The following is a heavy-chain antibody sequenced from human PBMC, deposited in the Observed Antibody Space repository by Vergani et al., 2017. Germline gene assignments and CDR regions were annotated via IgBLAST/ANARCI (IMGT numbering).Heavy chain of an antibody. D-gene: IGHD1-26*01. CDR1: GGSISSSNYY. J-gene: IGHJ4*02. CDR3: ARDPKGATHDY. V-gene: IGHV4-39*07. Sequence: QLHLQESGPGLVKPSETLSLTCTVSGGSISSSNYYWGWIRQPPGKGLEWIGNIYYSGNTYYNPSLESRVTISVDTSKNQFSLKLSSVTAADTAVYYCARDPKGATHDYWGQGTLVTVSS. CDR2: IYYSGNT.